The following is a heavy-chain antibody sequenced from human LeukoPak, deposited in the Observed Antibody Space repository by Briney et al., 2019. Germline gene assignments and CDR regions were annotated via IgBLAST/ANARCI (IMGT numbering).Heavy chain of an antibody. CDR3: ARSPGTVGIFDY. Sequence: PSETLSLTCTVSGDSIRIYYWSWIRQPPGKGLEWIGYIYDTGSTNYNPSLKSRVTISVDTSKNQFSLKLSSVTAADTAVYYCARSPGTVGIFDYWGQGTLATVSS. CDR1: GDSIRIYY. V-gene: IGHV4-59*01. CDR2: IYDTGST. D-gene: IGHD1-1*01. J-gene: IGHJ4*02.